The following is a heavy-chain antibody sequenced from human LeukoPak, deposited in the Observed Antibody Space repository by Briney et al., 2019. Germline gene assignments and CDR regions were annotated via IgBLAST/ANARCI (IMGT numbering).Heavy chain of an antibody. CDR1: GFTFSSYW. V-gene: IGHV3-7*01. D-gene: IGHD5-12*01. CDR2: IKQDGSEK. J-gene: IGHJ4*02. CDR3: ANTLSGDFDY. Sequence: GGSLRLSCAASGFTFSSYWKSWVRQAPGKGLEWVANIKQDGSEKYYVDSVKGRFTISRDNAKNSLYLQMNSLRAEDTAVYYCANTLSGDFDYWGQGTLVTVSS.